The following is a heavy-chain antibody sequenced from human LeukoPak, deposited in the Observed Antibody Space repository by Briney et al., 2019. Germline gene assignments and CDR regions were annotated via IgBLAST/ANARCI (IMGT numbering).Heavy chain of an antibody. V-gene: IGHV3-9*01. CDR1: GFTFDDYA. CDR3: ARDLDDGVCSGGSCYSAIGFDY. Sequence: GRSLRLSCAASGFTFDDYAMHWVRQAPGKGLEWVSGISWNSGSIGYADSVKGRFTISRDNAKNSLYLQMNSPRAEDTAVYYCARDLDDGVCSGGSCYSAIGFDYWGQGTLVTVSS. D-gene: IGHD2-15*01. J-gene: IGHJ4*02. CDR2: ISWNSGSI.